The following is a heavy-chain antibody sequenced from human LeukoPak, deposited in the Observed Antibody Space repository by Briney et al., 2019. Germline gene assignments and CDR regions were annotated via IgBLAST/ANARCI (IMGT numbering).Heavy chain of an antibody. Sequence: GASVKVSCKASGYTFTSFDINWVRQATGQGLEWMGWMNPNSGNTGFAQEFQGRVTMTRDTSISTAYMELSGLRSEDTAVYYCARGRGTGSGLRRLDYSGQGTLVTISS. D-gene: IGHD1-1*01. CDR1: GYTFTSFD. CDR2: MNPNSGNT. J-gene: IGHJ4*02. V-gene: IGHV1-8*01. CDR3: ARGRGTGSGLRRLDY.